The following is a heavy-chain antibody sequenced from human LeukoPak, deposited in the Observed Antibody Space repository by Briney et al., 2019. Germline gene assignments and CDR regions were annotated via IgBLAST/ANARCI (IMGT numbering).Heavy chain of an antibody. V-gene: IGHV3-48*03. CDR3: ARVPRRVVAHGGY. D-gene: IGHD2-2*01. Sequence: PGGSLRLSCAASGFTFSSYEMTWVRQAPGKGLEWVSYISSSGSTIYYADSVRGRFTISRDNAKNSLYLQMNSLRAEDTAVYYCARVPRRVVAHGGYWGQGTLVTVSS. CDR2: ISSSGSTI. CDR1: GFTFSSYE. J-gene: IGHJ4*02.